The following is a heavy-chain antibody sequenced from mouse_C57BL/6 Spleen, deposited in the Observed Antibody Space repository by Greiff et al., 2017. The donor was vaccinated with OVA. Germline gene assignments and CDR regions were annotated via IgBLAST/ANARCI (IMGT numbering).Heavy chain of an antibody. CDR3: TRQTCLDY. V-gene: IGHV1-15*01. CDR1: GYTFTDYE. Sequence: VQLHQSGAELVRPGASVTLSCKASGYTFTDYEMHWVKQPPVHGLEWLGAIDPETGGTAYNQKFKGKAILTADKSSSTAYKERRSLTSEDAAVYYCTRQTCLDYWGQGTTLTVSS. CDR2: IDPETGGT. J-gene: IGHJ2*01.